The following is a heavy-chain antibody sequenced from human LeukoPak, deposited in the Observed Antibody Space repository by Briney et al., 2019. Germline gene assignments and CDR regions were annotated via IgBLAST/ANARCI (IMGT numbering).Heavy chain of an antibody. CDR2: IYFTGRT. J-gene: IGHJ6*03. CDR1: GGSISNYF. Sequence: PSETLSLTCTVSGGSISNYFWSWIRQPPGKGLEWIGYIYFTGRTNYNPSLKSRVTTSIDTSENRFSLQLTSVTAADTAVYYCARAVGSVGSLLGYYYYYMDVWGRGTTVTVSS. V-gene: IGHV4-59*01. D-gene: IGHD1-26*01. CDR3: ARAVGSVGSLLGYYYYYMDV.